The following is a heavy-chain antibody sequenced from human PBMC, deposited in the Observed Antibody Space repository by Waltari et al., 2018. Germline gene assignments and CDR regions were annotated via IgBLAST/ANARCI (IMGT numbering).Heavy chain of an antibody. CDR2: INAGNGDT. D-gene: IGHD3-3*01. CDR3: ARGLYRVAEQLTFDY. J-gene: IGHJ4*02. CDR1: GYTFSSYD. V-gene: IGHV1-3*01. Sequence: VQLVQSGAEVKKPGASVKISCQASGYTFSSYDVHWVRQAPGQRPEWMGWINAGNGDTKKSQKLQARVTITRDTSTSTAYMELSSRRSEDTAVYYCARGLYRVAEQLTFDYWGQGTLVTVSS.